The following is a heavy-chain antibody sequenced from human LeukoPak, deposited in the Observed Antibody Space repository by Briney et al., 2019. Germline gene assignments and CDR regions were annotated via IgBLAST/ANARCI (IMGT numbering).Heavy chain of an antibody. CDR2: INTNTGNP. Sequence: ASVKVSCKASGYTFTSYAMNWVRQAPGQGLEWMGWINTNTGNPTYAQGFTGRFVFSLDTSVSTAYLQISGLKAEDTAVYYCTRVSSGYYYPPDYWGQGTLVTASS. CDR3: TRVSSGYYYPPDY. CDR1: GYTFTSYA. J-gene: IGHJ4*02. D-gene: IGHD3-22*01. V-gene: IGHV7-4-1*02.